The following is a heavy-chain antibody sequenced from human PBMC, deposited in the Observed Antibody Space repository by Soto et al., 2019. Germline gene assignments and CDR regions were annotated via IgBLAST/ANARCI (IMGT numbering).Heavy chain of an antibody. CDR1: GYTFTSYY. CDR2: INPSGGST. CDR3: ARGGGRTKGAYDAFDI. J-gene: IGHJ3*02. D-gene: IGHD2-8*01. Sequence: ASVKVSCKASGYTFTSYYMHWVRQAPGQGLEWMGIINPSGGSTSYAQKFQGRVTMTRDTSTSTVYMELSSLRSEDTAVYYCARGGGRTKGAYDAFDIWGQGTMVTVSS. V-gene: IGHV1-46*03.